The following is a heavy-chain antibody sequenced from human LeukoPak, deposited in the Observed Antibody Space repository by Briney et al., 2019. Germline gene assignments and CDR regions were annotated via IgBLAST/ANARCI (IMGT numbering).Heavy chain of an antibody. CDR2: IYYSVST. D-gene: IGHD4-17*01. Sequence: ASETLSLTCTVSGGPISSGGYYWSWIRQHPGKGLEWIGYIYYSVSTYYNPSLKSRVTISVDTSKNQFSLKLSSVTAADTAVYYCARYTVTTQKDAFDIWGQGTMVTVSS. V-gene: IGHV4-31*03. CDR3: ARYTVTTQKDAFDI. J-gene: IGHJ3*02. CDR1: GGPISSGGYY.